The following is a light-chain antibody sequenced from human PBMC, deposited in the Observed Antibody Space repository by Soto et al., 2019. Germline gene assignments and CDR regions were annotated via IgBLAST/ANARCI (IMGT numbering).Light chain of an antibody. CDR2: DVN. Sequence: QSALTQPRSVSGSPGQSVTISCTGTSSDVGDYNYVSWYQQHPGKVPKLMIYDVNKRPSGVPDRFSGSKSGNTASLTISGLQAEDEADYYCCSYAGSYADVFGGGTKLTVL. V-gene: IGLV2-11*01. J-gene: IGLJ3*02. CDR3: CSYAGSYADV. CDR1: SSDVGDYNY.